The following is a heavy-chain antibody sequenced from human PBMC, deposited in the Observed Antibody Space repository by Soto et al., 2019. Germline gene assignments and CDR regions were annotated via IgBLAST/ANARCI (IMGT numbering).Heavy chain of an antibody. CDR2: ITSGGDT. Sequence: PGGSLRLSCATSGFTFSGYAMTWVRQAPGKGLNWVSAITSGGDTFFADSVKGRFTISRDHSKNTFYLQMNSLTAEDTAVYYCAKGQSSGAFRFCFDYWGQGTLVTVSS. V-gene: IGHV3-23*01. CDR1: GFTFSGYA. D-gene: IGHD3-22*01. CDR3: AKGQSSGAFRFCFDY. J-gene: IGHJ4*02.